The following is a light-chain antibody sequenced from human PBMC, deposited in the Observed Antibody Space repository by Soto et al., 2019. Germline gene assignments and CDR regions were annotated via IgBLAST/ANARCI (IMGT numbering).Light chain of an antibody. V-gene: IGLV2-23*01. Sequence: QSVLTQPASVSGSPGQSITISCTGISSDVGVYNFVSWYQQHPGKAPKLMVYEDSRPSGVSDRFSGSRSGNTASLTISGLQAEDEGDYYCCSNAGTRTVFGGGTKVTVL. CDR1: SSDVGVYNF. CDR2: EDS. CDR3: CSNAGTRTV. J-gene: IGLJ3*02.